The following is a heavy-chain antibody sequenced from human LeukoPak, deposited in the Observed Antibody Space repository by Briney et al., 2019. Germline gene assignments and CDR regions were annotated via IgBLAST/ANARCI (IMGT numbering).Heavy chain of an antibody. CDR2: INPNSGCT. Sequence: ASVKVSCKTSGYTFNDYYVHWVRQAPGQGLEWMGWINPNSGCTNYAPKFQGRVTLTTDTSISTAYMELSGLISGDTALYYCARDSSDVLTGYYHFWGQGTLVTVSS. D-gene: IGHD3-9*01. CDR1: GYTFNDYY. V-gene: IGHV1-2*02. CDR3: ARDSSDVLTGYYHF. J-gene: IGHJ4*02.